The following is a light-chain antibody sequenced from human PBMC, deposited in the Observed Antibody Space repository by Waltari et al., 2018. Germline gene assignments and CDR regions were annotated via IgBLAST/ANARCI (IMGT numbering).Light chain of an antibody. CDR1: GSDIEGSNL. J-gene: IGLJ2*01. V-gene: IGLV2-23*02. CDR2: EVT. CDR3: CSHAVSETYVV. Sequence: QSALTQPASVSGSPGQSITISCTGSGSDIEGSNLVSWYQQHPGKAPELMIYEVTKAPGGVSIRFSGSTSGNTAALTISGLQAEDWGDYFGCSHAVSETYVVFGGGTKLTVL.